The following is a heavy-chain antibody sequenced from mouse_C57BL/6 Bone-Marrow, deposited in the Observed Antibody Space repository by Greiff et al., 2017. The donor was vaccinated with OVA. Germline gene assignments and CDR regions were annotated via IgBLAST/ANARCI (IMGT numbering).Heavy chain of an antibody. CDR2: IYPRSGNT. D-gene: IGHD1-1*01. Sequence: VKLMESGAELARPGASVKLSCKASGYTFTSYGISWVKQRTGQGLEWIGEIYPRSGNTYYNEKFKGKATLTADKSSSTAYMELRSLTSEDSAVYFCADYYYGSSYYFDYWGQGTTLTVSS. V-gene: IGHV1-81*01. CDR1: GYTFTSYG. CDR3: ADYYYGSSYYFDY. J-gene: IGHJ2*01.